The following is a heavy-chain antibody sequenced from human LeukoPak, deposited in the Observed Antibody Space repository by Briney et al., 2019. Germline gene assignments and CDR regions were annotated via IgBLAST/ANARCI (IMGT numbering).Heavy chain of an antibody. CDR2: IHPNSGVT. CDR3: SREDY. CDR1: GYTFTDYY. V-gene: IGHV1-2*02. Sequence: ASVKVSCKASGYTFTDYYLHWVRQAPGQGLEWVGWIHPNSGVTNYAQKFQGRVSMTSDTSISTVYMELSRLRSDDTAVYYCSREDYWGQGTLVTVSS. J-gene: IGHJ4*02.